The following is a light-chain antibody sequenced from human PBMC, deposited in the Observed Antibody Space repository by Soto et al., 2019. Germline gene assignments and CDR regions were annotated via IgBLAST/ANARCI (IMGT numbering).Light chain of an antibody. CDR2: EGS. Sequence: QSALTQPASVSGSPGQSITISCTGTSSDVGSYNLVSWYQQHPGKAPKLMIYEGSKRPSGVSNRFSGSKSGNTASLTISWLQAEDEADYYYCSYAGSSTLVFGGGTQVTVL. V-gene: IGLV2-23*01. J-gene: IGLJ2*01. CDR1: SSDVGSYNL. CDR3: CSYAGSSTLV.